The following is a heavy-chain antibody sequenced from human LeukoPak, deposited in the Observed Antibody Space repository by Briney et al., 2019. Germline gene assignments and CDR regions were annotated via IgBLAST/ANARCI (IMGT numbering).Heavy chain of an antibody. J-gene: IGHJ4*02. Sequence: WETLSLTCAVYGGLFRGYYWSWIPQHPGKGLEGIGEINHSGSTNYNPALKSRVTISVDTSKNHFSLKLSSVTAADTAVYYCVYYFAKLRFLEYYHLHPDCRHDYYGQGHVAPVS. CDR1: GGLFRGYY. CDR2: INHSGST. D-gene: IGHD3-3*01. V-gene: IGHV4-34*01. CDR3: VYYFAKLRFLEYYHLHPDCRHDY.